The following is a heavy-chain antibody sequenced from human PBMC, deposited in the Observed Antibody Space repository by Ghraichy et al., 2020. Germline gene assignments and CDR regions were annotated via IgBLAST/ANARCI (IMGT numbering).Heavy chain of an antibody. Sequence: GGSLRLSCAASGFTFSSYAMSWVRQAPGKGLEWVSAISGSGGSTYYADSVKGRFTISRDNSKNTLYLQMNSLRAEDTAVYYCAKTISGSYSFWQLDAFDIWGQGTMVTVSS. CDR1: GFTFSSYA. J-gene: IGHJ3*02. D-gene: IGHD1-26*01. V-gene: IGHV3-23*01. CDR3: AKTISGSYSFWQLDAFDI. CDR2: ISGSGGST.